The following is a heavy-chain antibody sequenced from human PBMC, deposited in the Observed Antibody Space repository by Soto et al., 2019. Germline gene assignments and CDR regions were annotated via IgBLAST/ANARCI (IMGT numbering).Heavy chain of an antibody. CDR2: IDPSDSYT. Sequence: PGASLKNSCKGSGYRFPSYWISWVRQMPGKGLEWMGRIDPSDSYTNYSPSFQGHVTISADKSISTAYLQWSSLKASDTAMYYCAIFGNLGPYYYGIDVLGQGTTVTVSS. D-gene: IGHD2-15*01. CDR3: AIFGNLGPYYYGIDV. V-gene: IGHV5-10-1*01. CDR1: GYRFPSYW. J-gene: IGHJ6*02.